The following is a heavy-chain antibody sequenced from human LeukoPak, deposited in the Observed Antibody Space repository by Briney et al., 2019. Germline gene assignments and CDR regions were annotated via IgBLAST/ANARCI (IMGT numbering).Heavy chain of an antibody. CDR2: INTDGSDT. CDR1: GFTFSTYW. V-gene: IGHV3-74*01. J-gene: IGHJ5*02. D-gene: IGHD2-2*01. Sequence: GGSLRLSCAASGFTFSTYWMHWVRQAPGKGLVWVSRINTDGSDTNYADSVKGRFTIYRDNAKNTLYLQMNSLGAEDTAVYYCARAYCSSTSCYSELFDPWGQGILVTVSS. CDR3: ARAYCSSTSCYSELFDP.